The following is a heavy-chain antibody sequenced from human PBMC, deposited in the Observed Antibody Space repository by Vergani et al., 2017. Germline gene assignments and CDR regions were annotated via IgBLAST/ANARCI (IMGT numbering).Heavy chain of an antibody. J-gene: IGHJ4*02. CDR3: AAPLSYCSSTSCTFDY. Sequence: VSCKASGGTFSSYTISWVRQAPGQGLEWMGRIIPILGIANYAQKFQGRVTITADKSTSTAYMELSSLRSEDTAVYYCAAPLSYCSSTSCTFDYWGQGTLVTVSS. D-gene: IGHD2-2*01. CDR2: IIPILGIA. CDR1: GGTFSSYT. V-gene: IGHV1-69*02.